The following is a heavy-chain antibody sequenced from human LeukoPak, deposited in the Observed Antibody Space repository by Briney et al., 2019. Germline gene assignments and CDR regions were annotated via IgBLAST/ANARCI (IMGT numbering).Heavy chain of an antibody. D-gene: IGHD6-13*01. CDR2: IYSSGST. CDR1: GGSISNYH. Sequence: SETLSLTCTVSGGSISNYHWSWIRQPAGKGLESIGRIYSSGSTNYNPSLKSRVTMSVDTSKNQFSLKLSSVTAADTAMYYCARDPSSSWPSIGSFWGQGTLVTVSS. V-gene: IGHV4-4*07. J-gene: IGHJ4*02. CDR3: ARDPSSSWPSIGSF.